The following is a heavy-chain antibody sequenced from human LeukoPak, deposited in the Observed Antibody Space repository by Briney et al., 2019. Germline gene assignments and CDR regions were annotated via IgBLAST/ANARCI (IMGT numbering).Heavy chain of an antibody. J-gene: IGHJ4*02. V-gene: IGHV1-18*01. CDR2: ISAYNGNT. Sequence: GASVKVSCKASGYTSTSYGISWVRQAPGQGLEWMGWISAYNGNTNYAQKLQGRVTMTTDTSTSTAYMELRSLRSDDTAVYYCARGARYCSSTSCRPFDYWGQGTLVTVSS. D-gene: IGHD2-2*01. CDR3: ARGARYCSSTSCRPFDY. CDR1: GYTSTSYG.